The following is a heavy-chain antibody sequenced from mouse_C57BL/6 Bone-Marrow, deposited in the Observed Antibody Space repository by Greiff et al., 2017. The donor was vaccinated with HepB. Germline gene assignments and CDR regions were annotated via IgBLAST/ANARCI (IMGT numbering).Heavy chain of an antibody. Sequence: VQLQESGPGLVKPSQSLSLTCSVTGYSITSGYYWNWIRQFPGNKLEWMGYISYDGSNNYNPSLKNRISITRDTSKNQFFLKLNSVTTEDTATYYCARTDEYFDYWGQGTTLTVSS. J-gene: IGHJ2*01. V-gene: IGHV3-6*01. D-gene: IGHD2-3*01. CDR1: GYSITSGYY. CDR3: ARTDEYFDY. CDR2: ISYDGSN.